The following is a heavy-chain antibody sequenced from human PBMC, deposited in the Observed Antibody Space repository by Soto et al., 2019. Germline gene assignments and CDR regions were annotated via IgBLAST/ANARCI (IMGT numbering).Heavy chain of an antibody. CDR2: ISPYNGGT. CDR3: GRCRTDSYAMDV. V-gene: IGHV1-18*01. Sequence: ASVKVSCKASGYSFTSYGIGWVRQAPGQGPEWMGWISPYNGGTNYAQNVKGRVVMTTDISTNTVYLELRSLRSDDTAMYYCGRCRTDSYAMDVWGQGPTVTVSS. CDR1: GYSFTSYG. J-gene: IGHJ6*02. D-gene: IGHD2-8*02.